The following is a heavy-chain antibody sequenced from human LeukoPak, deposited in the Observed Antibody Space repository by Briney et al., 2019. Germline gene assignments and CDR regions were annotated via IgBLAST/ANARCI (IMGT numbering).Heavy chain of an antibody. J-gene: IGHJ4*02. D-gene: IGHD2-15*01. CDR3: ARVMVAAYAPDY. CDR2: INPNSGGT. V-gene: IGHV1-2*02. CDR1: GYTFTGYY. Sequence: ASVKVSCKASGYTFTGYYMHWVRQAPGQGLEWMGWINPNSGGTNYAQKFQGRVTMTRDTSISTAYMELSRLRSDDTTVYYCARVMVAAYAPDYWGQGTLVTVSS.